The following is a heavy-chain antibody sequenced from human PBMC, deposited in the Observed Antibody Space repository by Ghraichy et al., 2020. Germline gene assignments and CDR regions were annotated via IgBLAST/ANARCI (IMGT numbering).Heavy chain of an antibody. Sequence: GGSLRLSCAASGFTFSSYAMAWVRQAPGKGLEWVSGISAGGGFSTFYADSVKGRFTISRDNSKNTVYVQMNSLRAEDTAVYYCAKALFTAETYNWYFDNWGQGSLVTVSS. CDR1: GFTFSSYA. CDR2: ISAGGGFST. J-gene: IGHJ4*02. D-gene: IGHD1-20*01. V-gene: IGHV3-23*01. CDR3: AKALFTAETYNWYFDN.